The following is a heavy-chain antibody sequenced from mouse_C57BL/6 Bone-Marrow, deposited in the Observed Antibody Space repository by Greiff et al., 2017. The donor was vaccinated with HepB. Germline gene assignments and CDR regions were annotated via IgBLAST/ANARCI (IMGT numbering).Heavy chain of an antibody. J-gene: IGHJ3*01. CDR3: ARASVD. V-gene: IGHV1-59*01. D-gene: IGHD6-1*01. Sequence: VQLQQPGAELVRPGTSVKLSCKASGYTFTSYWMHWVKQRPGQGLEWIGVIDPSDSYTNYNQKFKGKATLTVDTSSSTAYMQLSSLTSEDSAVYYCARASVDWGQGTLVTVSA. CDR1: GYTFTSYW. CDR2: IDPSDSYT.